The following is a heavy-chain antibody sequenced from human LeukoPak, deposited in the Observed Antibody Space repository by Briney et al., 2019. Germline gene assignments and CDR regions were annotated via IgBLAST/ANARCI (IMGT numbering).Heavy chain of an antibody. V-gene: IGHV3-74*01. CDR1: GFTFSNYW. Sequence: GGPLRLSCAASGFTFSNYWVHCLRQAPGKSVVWVSRVNSDAISTGYADSVKGRFTVSRDNAKKTLCLQMTRLRAEDTAVYYCARDVGNFDYWGQGTLVTVSS. J-gene: IGHJ4*02. CDR3: ARDVGNFDY. CDR2: VNSDAIST.